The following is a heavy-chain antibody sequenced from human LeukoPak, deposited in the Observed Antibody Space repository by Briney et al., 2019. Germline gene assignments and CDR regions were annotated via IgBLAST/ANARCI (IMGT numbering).Heavy chain of an antibody. CDR3: ASTVSGSLGGAFDI. J-gene: IGHJ3*02. D-gene: IGHD1-26*01. Sequence: ASVKVSRKSSVYTLIDSLVHWMCQTPGQGREWLGWINPNSGVTRYAQKFQGRVTLTRDTAAYMELSSLKSDDTAVNYFASTVSGSLGGAFDIWGQGTAVTVSS. CDR1: VYTLIDSL. V-gene: IGHV1-2*02. CDR2: INPNSGVT.